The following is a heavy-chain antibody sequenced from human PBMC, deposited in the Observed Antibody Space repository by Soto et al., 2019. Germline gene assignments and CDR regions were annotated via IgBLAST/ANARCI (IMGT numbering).Heavy chain of an antibody. D-gene: IGHD1-26*01. J-gene: IGHJ4*02. CDR1: GFTFGSHG. Sequence: VQLVESGGGLVQPGSSLTISCAASGFTFGSHGMHWVRQAPGKGLEWVALIWYDGSKDNYADSVKGRFTISRDNPKSTLYVQMNSLRAEDTAVYYCAKDVEGGNYYRGAFDYWGQGTLVTVSS. CDR3: AKDVEGGNYYRGAFDY. V-gene: IGHV3-33*06. CDR2: IWYDGSKD.